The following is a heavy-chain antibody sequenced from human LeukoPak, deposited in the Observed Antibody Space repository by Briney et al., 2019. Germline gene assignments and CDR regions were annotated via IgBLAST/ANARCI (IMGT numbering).Heavy chain of an antibody. CDR1: GFTFSNAW. J-gene: IGHJ4*02. V-gene: IGHV3-15*01. CDR2: IKSKTEGGTT. Sequence: SGGSLRLSCAASGFTFSNAWMSWVRQAPGKGLEWVGRIKSKTEGGTTDYAAPVKGRFTISRDDSKNTLYLQMNSLKTEDTAVYYCTRHTPNYYDSSGSPLDYWGQGTLVTVSS. CDR3: TRHTPNYYDSSGSPLDY. D-gene: IGHD3-22*01.